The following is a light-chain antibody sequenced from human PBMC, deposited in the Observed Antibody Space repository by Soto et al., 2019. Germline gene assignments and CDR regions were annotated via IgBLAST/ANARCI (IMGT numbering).Light chain of an antibody. Sequence: DIQMTQSPSTLSASVGDRVTITCRASQSISSWLAWYQQKPGKAPKLLIYKASSLESGVPSRFSGSGSGPEFHLTISSLQTDDFATYYRHQYNSYWYTLGPRTKLEPK. CDR1: QSISSW. CDR2: KAS. CDR3: HQYNSYWYT. J-gene: IGKJ2*01. V-gene: IGKV1-5*03.